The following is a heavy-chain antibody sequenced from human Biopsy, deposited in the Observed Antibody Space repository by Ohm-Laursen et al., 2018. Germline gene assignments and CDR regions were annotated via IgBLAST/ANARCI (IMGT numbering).Heavy chain of an antibody. D-gene: IGHD3-9*01. CDR3: ATKLTGYFHH. Sequence: SVKASCKAPGGTFTNYGVNCVRQAPGQGPEWLGGNIPILGTGNYAQKFQDRVTVAANKSTSTLTMELRSLRSDETAVYYCATKLTGYFHHWGQGTLVIVSS. CDR2: NIPILGTG. J-gene: IGHJ1*01. V-gene: IGHV1-69*06. CDR1: GGTFTNYG.